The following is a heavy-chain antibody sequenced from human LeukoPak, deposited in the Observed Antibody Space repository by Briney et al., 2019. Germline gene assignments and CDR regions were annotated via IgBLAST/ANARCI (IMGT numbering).Heavy chain of an antibody. Sequence: AETLSLTCTVSSVSISTSNYCWGWVRQPPGKALEWIGNIFYGGSTYYSPSLKSRVTITLDTYKNQFPLKLSSVAAATAAVYYCAKSNGYCLKDICGQEAMVIVFS. CDR3: AKSNGYCLKDI. V-gene: IGHV4-39*06. CDR2: IFYGGST. CDR1: SVSISTSNYC. D-gene: IGHD3-22*01. J-gene: IGHJ3*02.